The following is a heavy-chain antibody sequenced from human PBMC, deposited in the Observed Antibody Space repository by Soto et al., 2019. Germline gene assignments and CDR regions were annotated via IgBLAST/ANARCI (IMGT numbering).Heavy chain of an antibody. CDR1: GFTFSSYG. J-gene: IGHJ4*02. CDR3: AKEDIAAAGTLNY. D-gene: IGHD6-13*01. V-gene: IGHV3-30*18. CDR2: ISYDGSNK. Sequence: GGSLRLSCAASGFTFSSYGMHWVRQAPGKGLEWVAVISYDGSNKYYADSVKGRFTISRDNSKNTLYLQMNSLRAEDTAVYYCAKEDIAAAGTLNYWGQGTLVTVSS.